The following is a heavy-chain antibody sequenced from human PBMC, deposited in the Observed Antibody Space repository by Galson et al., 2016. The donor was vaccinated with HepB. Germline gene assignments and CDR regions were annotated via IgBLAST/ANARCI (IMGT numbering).Heavy chain of an antibody. CDR1: GFTFNRRG. V-gene: IGHV3-30*18. CDR3: AKRHEYCPPVGCSVDS. D-gene: IGHD2/OR15-2a*01. J-gene: IGHJ4*02. Sequence: SLRLSCAASGFTFNRRGMHWVRQAPGKGLEWVAADSMDGRRKFYADSVKGRFTNSRDNSNNMLFLQMSSLRVDDTAVYYCAKRHEYCPPVGCSVDSWGQGTLVSVSS. CDR2: DSMDGRRK.